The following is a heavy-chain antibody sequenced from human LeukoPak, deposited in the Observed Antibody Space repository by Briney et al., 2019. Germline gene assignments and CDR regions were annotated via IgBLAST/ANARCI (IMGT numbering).Heavy chain of an antibody. D-gene: IGHD6-13*01. CDR2: ISSNGGST. CDR3: ARALEAAAGFDY. J-gene: IGHJ4*02. CDR1: GFTFSSYA. Sequence: GGSLRLSCSASGFTFSSYAMHWVRQAPGKGLEYVSAISSNGGSTYYADSVKGRFTISRDNSKNTLYLQMNSLRAEDSAVFYCARALEAAAGFDYWGQGTLVSVSS. V-gene: IGHV3-64*04.